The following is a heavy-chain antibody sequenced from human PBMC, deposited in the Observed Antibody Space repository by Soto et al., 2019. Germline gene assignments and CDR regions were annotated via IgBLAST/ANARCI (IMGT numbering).Heavy chain of an antibody. J-gene: IGHJ4*02. D-gene: IGHD6-19*01. CDR1: GYTFTSYA. Sequence: GASVKVSCKASGYTFTSYAMHWVRQAPGQRLEWMGWINAGNGNTKYSQKFQGRVTITRDTSASTAYMELSSLRSEDTAVYYCARRSWSSGLVRKGGFDYWGQGTLVTVSS. CDR2: INAGNGNT. CDR3: ARRSWSSGLVRKGGFDY. V-gene: IGHV1-3*01.